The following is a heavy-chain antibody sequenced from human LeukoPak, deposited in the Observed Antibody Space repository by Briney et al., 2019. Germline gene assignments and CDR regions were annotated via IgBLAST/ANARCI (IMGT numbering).Heavy chain of an antibody. CDR3: ARGLRYYDILTGYYTYYFDY. CDR2: INHSGST. V-gene: IGHV4-34*01. D-gene: IGHD3-9*01. CDR1: GGSISSYY. J-gene: IGHJ4*02. Sequence: SETLSLTCTVSGGSISSYYWSWIRQPPGKGLEWIGEINHSGSTNYNPSLKSRVTISVDTSKNQFSLRLSSVTAADTAVYYCARGLRYYDILTGYYTYYFDYRGQGTLVTVSS.